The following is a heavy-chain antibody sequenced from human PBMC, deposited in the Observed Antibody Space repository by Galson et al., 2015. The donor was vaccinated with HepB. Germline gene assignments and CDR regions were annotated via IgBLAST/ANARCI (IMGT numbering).Heavy chain of an antibody. D-gene: IGHD1-26*01. CDR1: GYTFTSYA. Sequence: SVKVSCKASGYTFTSYAMHWVRQAPGQRLEWMGWINAGNGNTKYSQKFQGRVTITRDTSASTAYMELSSLRSEDTAVYYCAREGGSIVRAIKFDPWGQGTLVTVS. J-gene: IGHJ5*02. CDR2: INAGNGNT. V-gene: IGHV1-3*01. CDR3: AREGGSIVRAIKFDP.